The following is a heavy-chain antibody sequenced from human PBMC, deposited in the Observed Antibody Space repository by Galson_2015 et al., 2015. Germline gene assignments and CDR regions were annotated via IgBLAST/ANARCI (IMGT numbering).Heavy chain of an antibody. V-gene: IGHV3-74*01. D-gene: IGHD7-27*01. J-gene: IGHJ4*02. CDR2: INTDGTDM. CDR1: GFTFSRHW. CDR3: ARHGLWAFDS. Sequence: SLRLSCAASGFTFSRHWVPWVRQAPGKRPVWVSSINTDGTDMYNVDSMKGRFIISRDNARNTLYLQMNSLRAEDTAVYYCARHGLWAFDSWGQGTLVTVSS.